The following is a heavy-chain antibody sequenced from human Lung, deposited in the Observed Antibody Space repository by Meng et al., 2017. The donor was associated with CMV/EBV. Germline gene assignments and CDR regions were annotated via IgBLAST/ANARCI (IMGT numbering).Heavy chain of an antibody. CDR3: VFSGSHDYYFDS. D-gene: IGHD1-26*01. Sequence: GESLKISCAASGFSFKDYSINWVRQAPGRGLEWVSSISSSSTYIYYADSVKGRFTISRDNAKNSLYLQLNSLRAEDTAVYYCVFSGSHDYYFDSWDQGTLVTVSS. CDR2: ISSSSTYI. CDR1: GFSFKDYS. V-gene: IGHV3-21*01. J-gene: IGHJ4*02.